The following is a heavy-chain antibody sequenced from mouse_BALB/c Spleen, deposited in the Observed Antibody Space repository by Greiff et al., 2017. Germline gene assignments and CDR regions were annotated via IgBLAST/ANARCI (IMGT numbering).Heavy chain of an antibody. Sequence: QVQLQQSGAELARPGASVKMSCKASGYTFTSYTMHWVKQRPGQGLEWIGYINPSSGYTNYNQKFKDKATVTADKSSSTAYMQLSSLTSEDSAVYSCARCKYGTERDFDYWGQGTTLTVSS. V-gene: IGHV1-4*01. CDR1: GYTFTSYT. CDR2: INPSSGYT. J-gene: IGHJ2*01. D-gene: IGHD4-1*01. CDR3: ARCKYGTERDFDY.